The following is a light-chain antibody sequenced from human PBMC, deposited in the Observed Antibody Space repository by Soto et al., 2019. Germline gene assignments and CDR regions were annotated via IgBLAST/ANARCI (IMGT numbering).Light chain of an antibody. Sequence: QSVLTQEASVSGTVGQKVTLSCSGNSNNVGSYAVGWYQQISHGAPKTVMFGNSLPSGIPDRITGSKSGTSASLAISGLRSEDEADYYCAVWDSSLNGVAFGGGTKLTVL. CDR3: AVWDSSLNGVA. CDR2: GNS. J-gene: IGLJ2*01. V-gene: IGLV1-44*01. CDR1: SNNVGSYA.